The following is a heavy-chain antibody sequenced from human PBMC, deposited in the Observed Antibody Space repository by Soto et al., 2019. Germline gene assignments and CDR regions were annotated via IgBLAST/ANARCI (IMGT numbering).Heavy chain of an antibody. V-gene: IGHV4-34*01. CDR2: INHSGST. Sequence: PSETLSLTCADYGGSFNGYYWSWIRQPPGKGLEWIGEINHSGSTNYNPSLKSRVTISVDTSKNQFSLKLSSVTAADTAVYYCARAMARGALGGYWGQGTLVTVS. CDR1: GGSFNGYY. CDR3: ARAMARGALGGY. D-gene: IGHD3-10*01. J-gene: IGHJ4*02.